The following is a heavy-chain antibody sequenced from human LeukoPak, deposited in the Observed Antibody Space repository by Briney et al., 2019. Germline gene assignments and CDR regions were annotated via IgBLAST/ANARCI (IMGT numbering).Heavy chain of an antibody. D-gene: IGHD3-10*01. CDR3: ANPWYYYGSGSY. V-gene: IGHV3-23*01. CDR2: ISGSGGST. CDR1: GFTSSSYA. Sequence: GGSLRLSCAASGFTSSSYAMCWVRQAPGKGLEWVSAISGSGGSTYYADSVKGRFTISRDNSKNTLYLQMNSLRAEDTAVYYCANPWYYYGSGSYWGQGTLVTVSS. J-gene: IGHJ4*02.